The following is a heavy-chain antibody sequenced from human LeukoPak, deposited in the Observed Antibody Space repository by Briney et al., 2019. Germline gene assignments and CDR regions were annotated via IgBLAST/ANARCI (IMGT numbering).Heavy chain of an antibody. CDR2: INSDGSST. V-gene: IGHV3-74*01. CDR1: GFTFSSYW. J-gene: IGHJ3*02. D-gene: IGHD3-22*01. CDR3: ARPSGYYDSSVAFDI. Sequence: GGSLRLSCAASGFTFSSYWMHWVRQAPGKGLAWVSRINSDGSSTSYADSVKGRFTISRDNAKNTLYLQMNSLRAEDTAVYYCARPSGYYDSSVAFDIWGQGTMVTVSS.